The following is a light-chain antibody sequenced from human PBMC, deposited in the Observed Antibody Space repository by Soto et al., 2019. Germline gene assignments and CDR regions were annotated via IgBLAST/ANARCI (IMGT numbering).Light chain of an antibody. Sequence: EVVMTQSPATLSVSPGERATLSCRASQFVSTNFAWYQQKPCQAPRLLIYSASTRATGIPARFSGSGSGTEFTLTISSLQSEDSAVYYCQQFNNWPPLTFGGGTKVEIK. CDR2: SAS. V-gene: IGKV3-15*01. J-gene: IGKJ4*01. CDR1: QFVSTN. CDR3: QQFNNWPPLT.